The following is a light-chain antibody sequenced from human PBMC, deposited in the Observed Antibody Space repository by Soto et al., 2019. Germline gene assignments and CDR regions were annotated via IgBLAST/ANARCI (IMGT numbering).Light chain of an antibody. Sequence: DIQMTQSPSTLSGSVVDRVTITCLASQTISSWLSWYQQKPGKAPKLLIYDVSTLGSGVPSRFSGSGSGTEFTLAISSLQADDFATYYGQQYDTFWTFGQGTKVDIK. CDR3: QQYDTFWT. J-gene: IGKJ1*01. CDR2: DVS. CDR1: QTISSW. V-gene: IGKV1-5*01.